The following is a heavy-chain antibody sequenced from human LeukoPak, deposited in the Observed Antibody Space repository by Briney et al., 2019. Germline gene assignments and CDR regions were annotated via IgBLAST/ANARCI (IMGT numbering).Heavy chain of an antibody. Sequence: SETLSLTCTVSGGSISSGSYYWSWIRQPAGKGLEWIGRIYTSGSTNYNPSLKSRVTISVDTSKNQFSLKLSSVTAADTAVYYCARQGYYDSSGYYIDAFDIWGQGTMVTVSS. J-gene: IGHJ3*02. V-gene: IGHV4-61*02. D-gene: IGHD3-22*01. CDR3: ARQGYYDSSGYYIDAFDI. CDR2: IYTSGST. CDR1: GGSISSGSYY.